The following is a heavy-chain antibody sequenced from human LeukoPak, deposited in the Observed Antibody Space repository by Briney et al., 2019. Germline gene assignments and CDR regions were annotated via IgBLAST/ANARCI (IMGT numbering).Heavy chain of an antibody. V-gene: IGHV3-20*04. D-gene: IGHD3-10*01. CDR1: GFTFDDYG. Sequence: GGSLRLSCAASGFTFDDYGMSWVRQAPGKGLEWVSGINWNGGSTGYADSVKGRFTISRDNAKNSLYLQMNSLRAEDTALYYCARVLYGSGSYWFDPWGQGTLVTVSS. CDR3: ARVLYGSGSYWFDP. CDR2: INWNGGST. J-gene: IGHJ5*02.